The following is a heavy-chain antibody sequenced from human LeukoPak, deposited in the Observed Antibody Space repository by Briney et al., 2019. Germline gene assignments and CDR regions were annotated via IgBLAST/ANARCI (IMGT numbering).Heavy chain of an antibody. CDR1: GFTFSSYS. J-gene: IGHJ4*02. V-gene: IGHV3-48*04. Sequence: GGSLRLSCAASGFTFSSYSMNWVRQAPGKGLEWVSYISSSGSTIYYADSVKGRFTISRDNAKNSLYLQMNSLRAEDTAVYYCARGRGGVIWFGEFPFDYWGQGTLVTVSS. CDR3: ARGRGGVIWFGEFPFDY. D-gene: IGHD3-10*01. CDR2: ISSSGSTI.